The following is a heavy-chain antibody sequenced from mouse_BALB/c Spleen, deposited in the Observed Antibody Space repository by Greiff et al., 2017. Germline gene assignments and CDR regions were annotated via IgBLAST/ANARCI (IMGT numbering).Heavy chain of an antibody. Sequence: EVKLVESGGGLVQPGGSRKLSCAASGFTFSSFGMHWVRQAPEKGLEWVAYISSGSSTIYYADTVKGRFTISRDNPKNTLFLQMTSLRSEDTAMYYCAREGDDGYAMDYWGQGTSVTVSS. D-gene: IGHD2-12*01. CDR2: ISSGSSTI. CDR1: GFTFSSFG. V-gene: IGHV5-17*02. CDR3: AREGDDGYAMDY. J-gene: IGHJ4*01.